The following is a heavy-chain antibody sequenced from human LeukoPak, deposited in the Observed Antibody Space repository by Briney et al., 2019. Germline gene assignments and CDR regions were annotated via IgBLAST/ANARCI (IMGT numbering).Heavy chain of an antibody. V-gene: IGHV4-34*01. CDR3: ARGPQKSWILGYSYGYVFDI. D-gene: IGHD5-18*01. J-gene: IGHJ3*02. Sequence: SETLSLTCAVYGGSFSGYYWSWIRQPPGKGLEWIGEINHSGSTNYNPSLKSRVTISVDTSKNQFSLKLSSVTAADTAVYYCARGPQKSWILGYSYGYVFDIWGQGTMVTVSS. CDR2: INHSGST. CDR1: GGSFSGYY.